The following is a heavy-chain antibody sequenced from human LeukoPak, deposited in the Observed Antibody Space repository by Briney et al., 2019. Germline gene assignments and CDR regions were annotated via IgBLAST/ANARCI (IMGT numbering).Heavy chain of an antibody. V-gene: IGHV3-53*01. J-gene: IGHJ4*02. Sequence: GGSLRLSCAASGFTVSNNYMSWVRQAPGKGLEWVSVIYSGGGTFYSDSVEGRFTISRDYSKNTLYLQMNSLRADDTAVYYCARDSSGPAFWGQGTLVTVSS. D-gene: IGHD6-19*01. CDR1: GFTVSNNY. CDR3: ARDSSGPAF. CDR2: IYSGGGT.